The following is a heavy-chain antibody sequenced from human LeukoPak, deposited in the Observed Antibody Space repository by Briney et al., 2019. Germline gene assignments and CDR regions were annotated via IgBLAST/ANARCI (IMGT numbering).Heavy chain of an antibody. V-gene: IGHV1-18*01. CDR1: GYTFTSYG. J-gene: IGHJ5*02. CDR2: ISAYNGNT. D-gene: IGHD6-13*01. Sequence: ASVKVSCKASGYTFTSYGISWVRQAPGQGLEWMGWISAYNGNTNYAQKLQGRVTMTTDTSTNTAYVELRSLRSDDTAVYYCARVYSSSWYGWFDPWGQGTLVTVSS. CDR3: ARVYSSSWYGWFDP.